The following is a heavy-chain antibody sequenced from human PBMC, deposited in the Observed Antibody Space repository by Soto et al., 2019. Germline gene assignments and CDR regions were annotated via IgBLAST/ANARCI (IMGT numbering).Heavy chain of an antibody. J-gene: IGHJ4*02. D-gene: IGHD1-26*01. CDR2: ISSNGGST. CDR3: AKEGGLSGSYYISSSYYFDY. Sequence: GSLRLSCAASGFTFSSYAMHWVRQAPGKGLEYVSAISSNGGSTDYANSVKGRFIISRDNSKSTLYLQMNSLRAEDTSVYYCAKEGGLSGSYYISSSYYFDYWGQGTLVTVSS. CDR1: GFTFSSYA. V-gene: IGHV3-64*01.